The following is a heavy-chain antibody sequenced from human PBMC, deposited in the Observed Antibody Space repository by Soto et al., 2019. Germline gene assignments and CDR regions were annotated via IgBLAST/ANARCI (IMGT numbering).Heavy chain of an antibody. D-gene: IGHD5-18*01. CDR3: ANELDLNTAMVTPFDY. CDR2: ISYDGSNK. CDR1: GFTFSSYG. Sequence: GGSLRLSCAASGFTFSSYGMHWVRQAPGKGLEWVAVISYDGSNKYYADSVKGRFTISRDNSKNTLYLQMNSLRAEDTAVYYCANELDLNTAMVTPFDYWGQGTLVTVSS. J-gene: IGHJ4*02. V-gene: IGHV3-30*18.